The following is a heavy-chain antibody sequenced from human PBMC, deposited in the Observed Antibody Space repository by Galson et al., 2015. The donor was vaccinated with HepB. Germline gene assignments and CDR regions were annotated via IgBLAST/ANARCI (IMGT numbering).Heavy chain of an antibody. J-gene: IGHJ4*02. D-gene: IGHD6-13*01. V-gene: IGHV1-46*03. CDR3: ARVWRGIAAAGTEGYYFDY. CDR1: GYTFTSYY. Sequence: SVKVSCKASGYTFTSYYMHWVRQAPGQGLEWMGIINPSGGSTSYAQKFQGRVTMTRDTSTSTVYMELSSLRSEDTAVYYCARVWRGIAAAGTEGYYFDYWGQGTLVTVSS. CDR2: INPSGGST.